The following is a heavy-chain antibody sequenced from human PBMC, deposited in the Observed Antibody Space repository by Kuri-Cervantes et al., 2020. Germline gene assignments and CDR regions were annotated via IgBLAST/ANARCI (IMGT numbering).Heavy chain of an antibody. CDR3: ARHAAAGPLYYFDY. V-gene: IGHV4-59*01. Sequence: SETLSLTCTVSGGSISSYYWNWIRQPPGKGLEWIGYIFYSGSTNYNASLKSRVTISLYTFQNQFSLKLSSVTAADTAVYYCARHAAAGPLYYFDYWGQGTLVTVSS. CDR1: GGSISSYY. D-gene: IGHD6-13*01. J-gene: IGHJ4*02. CDR2: IFYSGST.